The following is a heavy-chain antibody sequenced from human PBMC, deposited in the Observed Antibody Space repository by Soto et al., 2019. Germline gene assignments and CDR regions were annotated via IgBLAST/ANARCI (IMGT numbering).Heavy chain of an antibody. CDR3: ARVYCSGGSCYSNYYYYYYTDV. CDR2: IYYSGST. J-gene: IGHJ6*03. Sequence: SETLSLTCTVSGGSISSGGYYWSWIRQHPGKGLEWIGYIYYSGSTYYNPSLKSRVTISVDTSKNQFSLKLSSVTAADTAVYYCARVYCSGGSCYSNYYYYYYTDVWGKRTTVTVSS. CDR1: GGSISSGGYY. D-gene: IGHD2-15*01. V-gene: IGHV4-31*03.